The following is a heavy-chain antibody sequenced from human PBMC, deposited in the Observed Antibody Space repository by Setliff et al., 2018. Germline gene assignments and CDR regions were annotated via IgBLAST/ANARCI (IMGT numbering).Heavy chain of an antibody. Sequence: PSETLSLTCTVSGYPINTHYWSWIRQSPGKGLEWIGNIYYSGSTYYNPSLKSRVTISVDTSKNQFSLNLSSLTAADTAVYYCARHRGVVAASDYMDVWGKGTTVTVSS. CDR3: ARHRGVVAASDYMDV. J-gene: IGHJ6*03. V-gene: IGHV4-59*04. D-gene: IGHD2-15*01. CDR2: IYYSGST. CDR1: GYPINTHY.